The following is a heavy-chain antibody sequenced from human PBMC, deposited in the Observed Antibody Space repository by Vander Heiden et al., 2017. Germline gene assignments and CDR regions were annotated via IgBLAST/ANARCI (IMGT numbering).Heavy chain of an antibody. D-gene: IGHD6-19*01. CDR3: AKGYSSGWSYFDY. CDR2: IRWNSGDI. V-gene: IGHV3-9*01. CDR1: GFTFDDYA. Sequence: EVQLVESGGGLVQPGRSLRLSCAASGFTFDDYAMHWVRQAPGKGLEWVSGIRWNSGDIGYADSVKGRFTISRDNAKNSLYLQMNSLRAEDTALYYCAKGYSSGWSYFDYWGQGTLVTVS. J-gene: IGHJ4*02.